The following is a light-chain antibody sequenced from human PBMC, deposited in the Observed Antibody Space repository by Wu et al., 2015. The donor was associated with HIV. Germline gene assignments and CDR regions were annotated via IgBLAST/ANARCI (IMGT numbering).Light chain of an antibody. V-gene: IGKV3-20*01. CDR1: QSVSSTF. CDR3: QQYGSSPFT. Sequence: EIVLTQSPGTLSLSPGERTSLSCRASQSVSSTFLAWYQQTPGQAPRLLIYRTSRRATGTPDRFSGSGSGTDFTLTITRLEPEDFAVYYCQQYGSSPFTFGQGTRLEI. J-gene: IGKJ5*01. CDR2: RTS.